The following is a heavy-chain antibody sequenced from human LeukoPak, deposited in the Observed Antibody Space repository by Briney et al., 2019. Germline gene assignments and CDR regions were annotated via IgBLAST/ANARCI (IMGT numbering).Heavy chain of an antibody. V-gene: IGHV3-23*01. J-gene: IGHJ4*02. D-gene: IGHD3-16*01. Sequence: GGSLRLSCVASGFSFSTYGVSWVRQAPGKGLEWLSAIDGNGAKTFYADSGKGRFTISRDNSKNTLYLQMNSLRGEDTALYYCAKDLHWGLDYWGQGALVTVSS. CDR2: IDGNGAKT. CDR1: GFSFSTYG. CDR3: AKDLHWGLDY.